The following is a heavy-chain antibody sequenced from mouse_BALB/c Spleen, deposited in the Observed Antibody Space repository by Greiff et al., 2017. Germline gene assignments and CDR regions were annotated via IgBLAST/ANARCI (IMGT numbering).Heavy chain of an antibody. J-gene: IGHJ4*01. CDR3: ARDYGSSYYYAMDY. CDR1: GFSLTGYG. CDR2: IWGDGST. D-gene: IGHD1-1*01. V-gene: IGHV2-6-7*01. Sequence: VKLMESGPGLVAPSQSLSITCTVSGFSLTGYGVNRVRQPPGKGLEWLGMIWGDGSTDYNSALKSRLSISKDNSKSQVFLKMNSLQTDDTARYYCARDYGSSYYYAMDYWGQGTSVTVSS.